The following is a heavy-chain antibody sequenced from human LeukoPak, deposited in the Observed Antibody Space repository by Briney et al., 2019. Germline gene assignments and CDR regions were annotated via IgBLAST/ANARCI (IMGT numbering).Heavy chain of an antibody. J-gene: IGHJ4*02. Sequence: GGSLRLSCAASRLPYSSYAMRWVRQAPGKGLDWVSAISSGGDATYYADTVKGRFTISRDNSKNTLFLHMNSLRAEETAVYFCAKRDTRGRYYFDSWGLGTLVTVSS. CDR1: RLPYSSYA. D-gene: IGHD5-18*01. V-gene: IGHV3-23*01. CDR2: ISSGGDAT. CDR3: AKRDTRGRYYFDS.